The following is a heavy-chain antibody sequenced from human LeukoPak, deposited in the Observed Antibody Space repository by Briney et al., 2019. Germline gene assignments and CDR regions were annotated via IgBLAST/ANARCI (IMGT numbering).Heavy chain of an antibody. V-gene: IGHV4-39*07. CDR1: GGSISSSSYY. Sequence: PSETLSLTCTVSGGSISSSSYYWGWIRQPPGKGLEWIGSIYHSGSTYYNPSLKSRVTISVDRSKNQFSLKLSSVTAADTAVYYCARTLDSSGYYFDHWGQGTLVTVSS. D-gene: IGHD3-22*01. CDR3: ARTLDSSGYYFDH. J-gene: IGHJ4*02. CDR2: IYHSGST.